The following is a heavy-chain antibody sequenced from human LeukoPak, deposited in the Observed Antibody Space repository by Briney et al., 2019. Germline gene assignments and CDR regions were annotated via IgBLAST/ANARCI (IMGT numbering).Heavy chain of an antibody. CDR2: VYYSGST. CDR1: GGSISSYF. Sequence: SETLSLTCTVSGGSISSYFWSWIRQPPGKRLEWIGYVYYSGSTNYNPSLKSRVTISVDTSKNQFSLKLSSVTAADTAVYYCASLLYPFLFDYWGQGTLVTVSS. CDR3: ASLLYPFLFDY. D-gene: IGHD2-21*01. J-gene: IGHJ4*02. V-gene: IGHV4-59*12.